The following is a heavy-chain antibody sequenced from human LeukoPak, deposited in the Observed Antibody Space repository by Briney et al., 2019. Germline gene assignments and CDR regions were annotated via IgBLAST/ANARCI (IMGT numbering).Heavy chain of an antibody. CDR2: IYYSGST. Sequence: EPSETLSLTCTVSGGSMSSYYWSWIRQPPGKGLEWIAYIYYSGSTNYNPSLKSRVTISVDTSNNQFSLKLSSVTAADTAVYYCARRVGDKDYFDYWGQGTLVTVSS. V-gene: IGHV4-59*01. CDR3: ARRVGDKDYFDY. D-gene: IGHD1-26*01. J-gene: IGHJ4*02. CDR1: GGSMSSYY.